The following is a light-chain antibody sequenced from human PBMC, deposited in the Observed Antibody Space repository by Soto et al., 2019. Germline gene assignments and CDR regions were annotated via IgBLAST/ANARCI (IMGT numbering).Light chain of an antibody. CDR3: LQHNSYPPT. Sequence: GDRVTITCLATQAICIYLAWFQQKPGEVPQPLTYGASSLQSGGPSRFSGTGSGTEFTLTISSLQPEDFATYYCLQHNSYPPTFGQGTRLEIK. V-gene: IGKV1-17*03. J-gene: IGKJ5*01. CDR2: GAS. CDR1: QAICIY.